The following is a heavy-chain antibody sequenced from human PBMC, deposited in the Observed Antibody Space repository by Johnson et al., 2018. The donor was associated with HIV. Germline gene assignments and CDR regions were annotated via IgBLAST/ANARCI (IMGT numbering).Heavy chain of an antibody. CDR2: IRYDGSNK. Sequence: QVQLVESGGGVVQPGGSLRLSCAASGFTFSNYGMHWVRQAPGKGLEWVAFIRYDGSNKYYADSVKGRFTISRDNSKNTLYLQMNSLRAEDTAVYYCAKSTWELRHLDAFDIWGQGTMVTVSS. CDR3: AKSTWELRHLDAFDI. CDR1: GFTFSNYG. V-gene: IGHV3-30*02. D-gene: IGHD1-26*01. J-gene: IGHJ3*02.